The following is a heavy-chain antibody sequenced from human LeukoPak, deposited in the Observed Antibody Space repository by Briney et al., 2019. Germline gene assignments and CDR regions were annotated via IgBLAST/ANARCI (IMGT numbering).Heavy chain of an antibody. V-gene: IGHV3-13*01. Sequence: PGRSLRLSCAASGFTFDDYAMHWVRQAPGKGLEWVSGIGAAGDTYYPGSVKGRFTISRENAKNSLYLQMNSLRAGDTAVYYCARDSGSQTFDPWGQGTLVTVSS. D-gene: IGHD3-10*01. CDR1: GFTFDDYA. CDR2: IGAAGDT. J-gene: IGHJ5*02. CDR3: ARDSGSQTFDP.